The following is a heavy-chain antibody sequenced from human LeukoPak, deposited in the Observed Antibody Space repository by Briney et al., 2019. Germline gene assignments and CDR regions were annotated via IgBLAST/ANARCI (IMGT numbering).Heavy chain of an antibody. CDR3: AKGHYDTGTFGAFDI. CDR2: ISGSGGST. CDR1: GFTFSLHA. J-gene: IGHJ3*02. Sequence: GASLRLSCAASGFTFSLHAMTWVRQAPGKGLEWVSRISGSGGSTYYADSVKGRFTISRDNSKNTLSLQMNSLRAEGTAVYYCAKGHYDTGTFGAFDIWGQGTMVTVSS. V-gene: IGHV3-23*01. D-gene: IGHD3-22*01.